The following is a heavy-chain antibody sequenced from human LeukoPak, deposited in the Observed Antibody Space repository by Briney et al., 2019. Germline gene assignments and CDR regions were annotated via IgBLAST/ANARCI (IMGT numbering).Heavy chain of an antibody. CDR3: ARLIKGRFLEWPAGMAV. J-gene: IGHJ6*03. Sequence: GESLKISCRGSGYSFTSYWIGWWRQMPGKGLEGRGIIYPGDADTRYSPSFQGKVTISADKSISTAYLQWSSLKASDTAMYYCARLIKGRFLEWPAGMAVWGKGTTVTVPS. V-gene: IGHV5-51*01. CDR2: IYPGDADT. D-gene: IGHD3-3*01. CDR1: GYSFTSYW.